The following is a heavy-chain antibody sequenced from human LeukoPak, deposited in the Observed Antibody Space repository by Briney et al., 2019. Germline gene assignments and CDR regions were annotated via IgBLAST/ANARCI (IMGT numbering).Heavy chain of an antibody. Sequence: SVKVSCKASGATFISYAMSWVRQAPGQGLEWMGGIIPIFGTANYAQKFQGRVTITADKSTSTAYMEVSSLRSEDTAVYYCARVVALMVRGVRGTFYPSTYDYWGQGTLVTVSS. CDR2: IIPIFGTA. CDR1: GATFISYA. D-gene: IGHD3-10*01. CDR3: ARVVALMVRGVRGTFYPSTYDY. V-gene: IGHV1-69*06. J-gene: IGHJ4*02.